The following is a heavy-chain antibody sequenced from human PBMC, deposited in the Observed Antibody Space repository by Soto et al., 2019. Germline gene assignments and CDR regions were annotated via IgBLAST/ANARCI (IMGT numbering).Heavy chain of an antibody. CDR2: IWYDGSNK. D-gene: IGHD3-22*01. Sequence: PVGSLRLSCAASGFTLSSYGMHWFRQAPVKGLAWVAFIWYDGSNKYYADSVKGRFTISRDNSKNTLYLQMNSLRAEDTAVYYCTRALGGYPYYYGLDVWGQGTTVTVSS. J-gene: IGHJ6*02. CDR3: TRALGGYPYYYGLDV. V-gene: IGHV3-33*01. CDR1: GFTLSSYG.